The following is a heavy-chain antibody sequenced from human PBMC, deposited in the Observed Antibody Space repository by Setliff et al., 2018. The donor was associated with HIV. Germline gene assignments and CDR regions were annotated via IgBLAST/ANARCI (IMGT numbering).Heavy chain of an antibody. CDR3: ARGADYLGIPSYYYYYMDV. D-gene: IGHD7-27*01. CDR2: IIPIFGTV. J-gene: IGHJ6*03. Sequence: SVKVSCKASGGTFSSYAISWVRQAPGQGLEWMGGIIPIFGTVKYPLKFQGRVTITADDSTSTAYMGLSSLRSGDTAVYYCARGADYLGIPSYYYYYMDVWGKGTTVTVSS. V-gene: IGHV1-69*13. CDR1: GGTFSSYA.